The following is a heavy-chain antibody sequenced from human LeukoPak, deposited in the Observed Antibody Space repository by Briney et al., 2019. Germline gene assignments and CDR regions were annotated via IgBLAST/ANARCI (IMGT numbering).Heavy chain of an antibody. CDR1: GGSISSSSYY. D-gene: IGHD1-1*01. Sequence: SETPSLTCTVSGGSISSSSYYWGWIRQPPGKGLEWIGSIYYSGSTYYNPSLKSRVTISVDTSENQFSLKLSSVTAADTAVYYCARDGNWNYYYYYMDVWGKGTTVTVSS. J-gene: IGHJ6*03. CDR3: ARDGNWNYYYYYMDV. V-gene: IGHV4-39*07. CDR2: IYYSGST.